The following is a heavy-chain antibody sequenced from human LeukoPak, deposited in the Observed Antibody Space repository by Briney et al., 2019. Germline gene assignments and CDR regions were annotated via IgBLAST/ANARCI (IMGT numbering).Heavy chain of an antibody. CDR3: ARGSAVAQSSF. V-gene: IGHV3-53*01. Sequence: GGSLRLSCAASGFTVSSNYMSWVRQAPGKGLEWVSVIYSGGSTYYADSVKGRFTISRDNSKNTLYLQMNSLRAEDTAVYYCARGSAVAQSSFWGQGTLVIVSS. J-gene: IGHJ4*02. CDR1: GFTVSSNY. D-gene: IGHD6-19*01. CDR2: IYSGGST.